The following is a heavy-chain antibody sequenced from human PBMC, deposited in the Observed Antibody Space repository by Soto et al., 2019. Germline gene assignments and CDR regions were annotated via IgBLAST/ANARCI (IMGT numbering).Heavy chain of an antibody. Sequence: GGSLRLSCAASGFIFSNYAMSWVRQAPGKGLEWVASMGGANGDTYYADSVRGRFAISRDNSKSTLFLQMNSLRAEDTAVYYCAKDRVNHNSVWDPFDIWGQGTMVTVSS. V-gene: IGHV3-23*01. J-gene: IGHJ3*02. CDR1: GFIFSNYA. D-gene: IGHD2-21*01. CDR3: AKDRVNHNSVWDPFDI. CDR2: MGGANGDT.